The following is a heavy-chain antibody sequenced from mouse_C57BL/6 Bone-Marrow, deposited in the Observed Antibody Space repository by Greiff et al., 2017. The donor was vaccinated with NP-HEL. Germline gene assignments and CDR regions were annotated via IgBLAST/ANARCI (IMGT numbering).Heavy chain of an antibody. D-gene: IGHD2-4*01. CDR1: GFTFSDYY. V-gene: IGHV5-12*01. CDR3: ASLYYDYGEFAY. J-gene: IGHJ3*01. Sequence: EVHLVESGGGLVQPGGSLKLSCAASGFTFSDYYMYWVRQTPEKRLEWVAYISNGGGSTYYPDTVKGRFTISRDNAKNTLYLQMSRLKSEDTAMYYCASLYYDYGEFAYWGQGTLVTVSA. CDR2: ISNGGGST.